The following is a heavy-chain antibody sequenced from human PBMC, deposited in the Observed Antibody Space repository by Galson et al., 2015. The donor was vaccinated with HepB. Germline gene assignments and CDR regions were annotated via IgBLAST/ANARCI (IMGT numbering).Heavy chain of an antibody. CDR3: ARLDGYNKFNDY. CDR2: IYSGGST. D-gene: IGHD5-24*01. CDR1: GFTVSSNY. Sequence: SLRLSCAASGFTVSSNYMSWVRQAPGKGLEWVSVIYSGGSTYYADSVKGRFTISRDNSKNTLYLQMNSLRAEDTAVYYCARLDGYNKFNDYWGQGTLVTVSS. J-gene: IGHJ4*02. V-gene: IGHV3-66*04.